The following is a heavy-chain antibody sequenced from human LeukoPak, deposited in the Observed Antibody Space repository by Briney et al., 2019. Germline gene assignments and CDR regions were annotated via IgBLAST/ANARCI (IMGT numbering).Heavy chain of an antibody. CDR1: GGSISSYY. J-gene: IGHJ5*02. V-gene: IGHV4-59*12. Sequence: SETLSLTCTVSGGSISSYYWSWIRQPPGKGLEWIGYIYYSGSTNYNPSLKSRVTMSVDTPKNQFSLKLSSVTAADTAVYYCARGGNWFDPWGQGTLVTVSS. CDR3: ARGGNWFDP. CDR2: IYYSGST.